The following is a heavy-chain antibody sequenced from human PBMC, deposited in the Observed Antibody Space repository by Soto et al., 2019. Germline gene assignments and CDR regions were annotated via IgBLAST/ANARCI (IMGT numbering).Heavy chain of an antibody. D-gene: IGHD6-19*01. CDR2: INAGNGDT. Sequence: ASVKVSCKASGYTFTCYAMHWVRQAPGQRLDWMGWINAGNGDTKYSQKFQGRVTITTDTSAATAYMELSSLRSEDTAVYYCTLIRFSSGWYFDYWGQGTLVTVYS. V-gene: IGHV1-3*01. CDR1: GYTFTCYA. CDR3: TLIRFSSGWYFDY. J-gene: IGHJ4*02.